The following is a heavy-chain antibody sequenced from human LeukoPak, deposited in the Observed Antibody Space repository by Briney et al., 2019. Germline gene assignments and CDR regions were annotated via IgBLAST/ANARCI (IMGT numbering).Heavy chain of an antibody. D-gene: IGHD2-2*01. V-gene: IGHV5-51*01. CDR2: IYPGDSDT. CDR3: ARLAVPAAIDYYYYMDV. Sequence: GESLKISCKGSGDTFNSDWIAWVRQMPGKGLEWMGIIYPGDSDTRYSPSFQGQVTISADKSISTAYLQWSSLKASDTAMYYCARLAVPAAIDYYYYMDVWGKGTTVTVSS. J-gene: IGHJ6*03. CDR1: GDTFNSDW.